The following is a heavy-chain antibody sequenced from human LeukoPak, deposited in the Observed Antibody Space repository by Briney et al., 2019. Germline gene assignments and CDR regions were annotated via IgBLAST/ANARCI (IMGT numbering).Heavy chain of an antibody. Sequence: SETLSLTCAVNGGPFSNYYWTWIRQPPGKGPEWIGEINHSGGTNYNPSLKSRATISIDTSKSQFSLHLSSVTAADTAVYYCAHTNSWFRFFEHWGQGTLVTVSS. V-gene: IGHV4-34*01. CDR3: AHTNSWFRFFEH. CDR1: GGPFSNYY. J-gene: IGHJ4*02. CDR2: INHSGGT. D-gene: IGHD3-10*01.